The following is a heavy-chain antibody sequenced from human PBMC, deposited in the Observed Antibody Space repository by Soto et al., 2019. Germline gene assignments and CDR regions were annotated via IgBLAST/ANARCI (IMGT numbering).Heavy chain of an antibody. CDR2: IKQDGSEK. D-gene: IGHD6-6*01. CDR1: GYTFTSYW. Sequence: SCKASGYTFTSYWMSWVRQAPGKGLEWVANIKQDGSEKYYVDSVKGRFTISRDNAKNSLYLQMNSLRAEDTAVYYCARGFGSSSYYDYWGQGTLVTVSS. J-gene: IGHJ4*02. V-gene: IGHV3-7*01. CDR3: ARGFGSSSYYDY.